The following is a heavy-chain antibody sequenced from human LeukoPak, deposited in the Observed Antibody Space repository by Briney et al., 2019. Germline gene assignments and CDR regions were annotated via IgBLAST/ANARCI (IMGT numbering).Heavy chain of an antibody. CDR3: ARLLGVTWDY. J-gene: IGHJ4*02. CDR2: IYNSVST. V-gene: IGHV4-4*09. D-gene: IGHD3-3*01. CDR1: GASMNDYY. Sequence: SETLSLTCTVSGASMNDYYWSWIRHSPGKGLEWIGYIYNSVSTNYKPSLKSRVSMSLDMSENQFSLKLSSVTAADTAVYYCARLLGVTWDYWGQGTLVTVSS.